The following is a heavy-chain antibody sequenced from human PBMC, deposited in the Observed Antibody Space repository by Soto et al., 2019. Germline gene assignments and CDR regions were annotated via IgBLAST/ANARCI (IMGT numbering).Heavy chain of an antibody. Sequence: ASVKVSCKASGYTFTGYYMHWVRQAPGQGLEWMGWINPNSGGTNYAQKFQGRVTMTRDTPISTAYMELSRLRSDDTAVYYCARARRALVIRVTGLGSTNWFDPWGQGTLVTVSS. CDR3: ARARRALVIRVTGLGSTNWFDP. CDR2: INPNSGGT. V-gene: IGHV1-2*02. D-gene: IGHD2-21*01. J-gene: IGHJ5*02. CDR1: GYTFTGYY.